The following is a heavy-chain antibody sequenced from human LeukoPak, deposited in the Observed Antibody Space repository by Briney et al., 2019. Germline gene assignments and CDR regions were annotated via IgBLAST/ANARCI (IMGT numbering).Heavy chain of an antibody. D-gene: IGHD3-3*01. CDR2: IYYSGST. Sequence: SETLSLTCTVSGGSISSSSYYWGWIRQPPGKGLEWIGSIYYSGSTYYNPSLRSRVTISVDTSKNQFSLKLSSVTAADTAVYYCASRLGIFALAWYFDLWGRGTLVTVSS. CDR3: ASRLGIFALAWYFDL. CDR1: GGSISSSSYY. V-gene: IGHV4-39*07. J-gene: IGHJ2*01.